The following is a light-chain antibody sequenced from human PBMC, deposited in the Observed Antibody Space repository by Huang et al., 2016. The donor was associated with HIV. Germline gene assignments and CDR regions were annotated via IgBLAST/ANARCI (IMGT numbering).Light chain of an antibody. V-gene: IGKV1-27*01. CDR1: RGISNF. CDR2: AAS. CDR3: QKYNSAPPFT. Sequence: DFQMTQSPSSLSASVGDRVTITCRASRGISNFLAWYQQKPGKVPKLLIYAASTLHSGVPSLVSGSGSGTDFTLTISSLQPEDVATYYCQKYNSAPPFTFGPGTKVDIK. J-gene: IGKJ3*01.